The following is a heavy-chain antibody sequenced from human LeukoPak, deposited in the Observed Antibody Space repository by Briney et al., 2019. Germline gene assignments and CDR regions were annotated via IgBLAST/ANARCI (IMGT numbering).Heavy chain of an antibody. J-gene: IGHJ4*02. CDR3: ARARTGDHFFDS. CDR1: GDSVSSNNAA. D-gene: IGHD7-27*01. V-gene: IGHV6-1*01. CDR2: TYYRSKWYN. Sequence: SQTLSLTCAISGDSVSSNNAAWNWIRQSPSRGLEWLGRTYYRSKWYNDYAVSLKSRISFSADTSKNQFSLQLNSVTPEDTAVYFCARARTGDHFFDSWGQGTLVTVSS.